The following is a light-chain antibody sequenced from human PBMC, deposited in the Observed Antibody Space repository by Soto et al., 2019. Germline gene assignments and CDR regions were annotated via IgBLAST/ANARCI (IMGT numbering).Light chain of an antibody. CDR3: QQYGSSSIT. V-gene: IGKV3-20*01. CDR2: GAS. J-gene: IGKJ5*01. Sequence: DIEMTRSPSTLSASGGDRVTLSCRASQSVRSSNLAWYQQKPGQPPRLLIYGASSTATDIPDRFSGSGSGTDFTLTISRLEPEDFAVYYCQQYGSSSITFGQGTRLEI. CDR1: QSVRSSN.